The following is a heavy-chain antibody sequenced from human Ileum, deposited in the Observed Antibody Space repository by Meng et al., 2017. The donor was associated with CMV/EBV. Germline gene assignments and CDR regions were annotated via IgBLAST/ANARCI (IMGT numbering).Heavy chain of an antibody. V-gene: IGHV4-39*07. CDR3: VRDKDNNYLLDWFDP. CDR1: GGSTSSSSYD. CDR2: IYYRGTT. Sequence: RPLQESGPGLVKPSETLALTCTVAGGSTSSSSYDWGWIRQPPGKRLEWIGSIYYRGTTYYNPSLKSRVTMSIDTSTNQFSLNLRSVTAADTAVYYCVRDKDNNYLLDWFDPWGQGTLVTVSS. D-gene: IGHD4-11*01. J-gene: IGHJ5*02.